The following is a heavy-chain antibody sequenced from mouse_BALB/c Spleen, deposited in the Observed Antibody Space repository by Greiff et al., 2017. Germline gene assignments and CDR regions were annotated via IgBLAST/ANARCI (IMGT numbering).Heavy chain of an antibody. Sequence: EGQLQQSGPELVKPGASVKIPCKASGYTFTDYNMDWVKQSHGKSLEWIGDINPNNGGTIYNQKFKGKATLTVDKSSSTAYMELRSLTSEDTAVYYCARKGRHGHYYAMDYWGQGTSVTVSS. CDR3: ARKGRHGHYYAMDY. D-gene: IGHD1-2*01. V-gene: IGHV1-18*01. CDR2: INPNNGGT. J-gene: IGHJ4*01. CDR1: GYTFTDYN.